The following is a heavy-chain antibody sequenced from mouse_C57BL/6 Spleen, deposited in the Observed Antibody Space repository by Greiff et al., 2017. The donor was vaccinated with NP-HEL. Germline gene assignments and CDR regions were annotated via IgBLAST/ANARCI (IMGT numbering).Heavy chain of an antibody. CDR3: TRSRLRPYWYFDV. J-gene: IGHJ1*03. CDR1: GYTFTDYE. V-gene: IGHV1-15*01. CDR2: IDPETGGT. D-gene: IGHD2-2*01. Sequence: QVQLQQSGAELVRPGASVTLSCKASGYTFTDYEMHWVKQTPVHGLEWIGAIDPETGGTAYNQKFKGKAILTADKSSSTAYMELRSLTSEDSAVYYCTRSRLRPYWYFDVWGTGTTVTVSS.